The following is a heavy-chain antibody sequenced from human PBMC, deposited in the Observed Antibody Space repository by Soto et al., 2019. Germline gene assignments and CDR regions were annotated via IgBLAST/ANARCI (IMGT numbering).Heavy chain of an antibody. CDR1: GFTFSSYA. CDR3: AKDVYGDYYDSSGFYDY. V-gene: IGHV3-23*01. Sequence: EVQLLESGGGLVQPGGSLRLSCAASGFTFSSYAMSWFRQAPGKGLEWVSAISGSGGSTYYADSVKGRFTISRDNSKNTLYLKMNSLRAEDTAVYYCAKDVYGDYYDSSGFYDYWGQGTLVTVSS. D-gene: IGHD3-22*01. J-gene: IGHJ4*02. CDR2: ISGSGGST.